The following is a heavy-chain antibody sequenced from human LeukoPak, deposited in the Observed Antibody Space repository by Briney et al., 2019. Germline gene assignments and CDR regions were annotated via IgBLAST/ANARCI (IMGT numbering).Heavy chain of an antibody. D-gene: IGHD3-10*01. CDR2: ISAYNGNT. V-gene: IGHV1-18*01. CDR3: ARDRGTVDWYFDL. CDR1: RYTFTCYG. J-gene: IGHJ2*01. Sequence: ASVTVSCKASRYTFTCYGISWVGQAPGQGLDGVGWISAYNGNTNYAQKLQGRVTMTTDTTTSTDYMEQRSLRSDDTAVYYCARDRGTVDWYFDLWGRDTLVTVSS.